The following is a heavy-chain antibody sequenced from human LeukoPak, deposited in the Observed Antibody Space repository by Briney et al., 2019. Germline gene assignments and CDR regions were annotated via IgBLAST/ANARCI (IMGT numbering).Heavy chain of an antibody. D-gene: IGHD3-22*01. CDR2: IKQDGSEK. Sequence: GGSLRLSCAASGFTFSSYWMSWVRQAPGKGLEWVANIKQDGSEKYYVDSVKGRFTISRDYAKNSLYLQMNSLRAEDTAVYYCASYYDSSGYFDAFDIWGQGTMVTVSS. CDR1: GFTFSSYW. J-gene: IGHJ3*02. V-gene: IGHV3-7*05. CDR3: ASYYDSSGYFDAFDI.